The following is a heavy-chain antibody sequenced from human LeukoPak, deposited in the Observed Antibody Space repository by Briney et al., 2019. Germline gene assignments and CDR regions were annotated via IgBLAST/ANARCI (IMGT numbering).Heavy chain of an antibody. V-gene: IGHV3-21*04. Sequence: PGGSLRLSCAASGFTFSSYSMNWVRQAPGKGLEWVSSISGGGGATSYADSVKGRFTISRDNHVNTLYLQMDILRVEDTVVYYCARDRVVTPYNWFDPWGQGTLVTVSS. J-gene: IGHJ5*02. CDR1: GFTFSSYS. CDR3: ARDRVVTPYNWFDP. CDR2: ISGGGGAT. D-gene: IGHD4-23*01.